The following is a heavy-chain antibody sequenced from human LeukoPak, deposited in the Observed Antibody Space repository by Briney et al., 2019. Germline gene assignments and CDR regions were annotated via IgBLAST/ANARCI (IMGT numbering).Heavy chain of an antibody. Sequence: ASVKVSCKASGYTFTGYYMHWVRQAPGQGLEWMGWINPNSGGTNYAQKFQGRVTMTRDTSISTAYMELSRLRSDDTAVYYCAVVDLAAAGIFPLGDYWGQETLVTVSS. CDR1: GYTFTGYY. CDR3: AVVDLAAAGIFPLGDY. CDR2: INPNSGGT. J-gene: IGHJ4*02. D-gene: IGHD6-13*01. V-gene: IGHV1-2*02.